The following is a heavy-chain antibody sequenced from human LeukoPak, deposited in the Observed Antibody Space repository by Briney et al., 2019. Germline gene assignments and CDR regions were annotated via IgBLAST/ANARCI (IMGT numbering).Heavy chain of an antibody. J-gene: IGHJ4*02. CDR1: GGSISSGSYY. CDR3: ARELYWGSEWTTGY. D-gene: IGHD7-27*01. V-gene: IGHV4-61*02. Sequence: SQTLSLTCTVSGGSISSGSYYWSWIRQPAGKGLEWIGRIYTSGSTNYNPSLKSRVTISVDTSKNQFSLKLSSVTAADTAVYYCARELYWGSEWTTGYWGQGTLVTVSS. CDR2: IYTSGST.